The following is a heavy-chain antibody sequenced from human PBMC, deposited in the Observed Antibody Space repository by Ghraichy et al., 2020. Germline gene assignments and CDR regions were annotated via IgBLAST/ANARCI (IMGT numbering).Heavy chain of an antibody. D-gene: IGHD3-10*01. CDR3: ARAPGSGSYYRYYYYGMDV. CDR1: GGSFSGYY. J-gene: IGHJ6*02. CDR2: INHSGST. V-gene: IGHV4-34*01. Sequence: SETLSLTCAVYGGSFSGYYWSWIRQPPGKGLEWIGEINHSGSTNYNPSLKSRVTISVDTSKNQFSLKLSSVTAADTAVYYCARAPGSGSYYRYYYYGMDVWGQGTTVTVSS.